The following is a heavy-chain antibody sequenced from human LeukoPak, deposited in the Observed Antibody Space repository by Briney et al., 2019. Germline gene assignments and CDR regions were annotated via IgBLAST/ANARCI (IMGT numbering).Heavy chain of an antibody. D-gene: IGHD2-21*02. Sequence: GGSLRLSCAASGFTFSSYAMSWVRQAPGMGLEWVSAISGSGGSTYYADSVKGRFTISRDNSKNTLYVQMNSLRAEDTAVYYCAKVLVVVVTATQYYFDYWGQGTLVTVSS. CDR3: AKVLVVVVTATQYYFDY. J-gene: IGHJ4*02. CDR2: ISGSGGST. CDR1: GFTFSSYA. V-gene: IGHV3-23*01.